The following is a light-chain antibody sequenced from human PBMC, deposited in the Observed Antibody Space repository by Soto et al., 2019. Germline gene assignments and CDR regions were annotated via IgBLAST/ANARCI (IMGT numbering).Light chain of an antibody. CDR1: QDITRY. J-gene: IGKJ4*01. CDR3: QQYDDLPLT. Sequence: DIPMTQSPSSLSASVGDRVTITCQASQDITRYLSWYQQKPGQAPKLLISDASNLESGVPSRFSGSGSGTDFTFIISTLQPEDMATYFCQQYDDLPLTFGGGTKVEIK. V-gene: IGKV1-33*01. CDR2: DAS.